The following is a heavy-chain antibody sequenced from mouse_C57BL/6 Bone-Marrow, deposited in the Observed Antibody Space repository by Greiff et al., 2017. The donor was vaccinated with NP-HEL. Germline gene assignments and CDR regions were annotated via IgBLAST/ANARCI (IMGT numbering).Heavy chain of an antibody. Sequence: QVQLKQSGAELARPGASVKLSCKASGYTFTSYGISWVKQRTGQGLEWIGEIYPRSGNTYYNEKFKGKATLTADKSSSTAYMELRSLTSEDSAVYFCARSGYYGRGYAMDYWGQGTSVTVSS. V-gene: IGHV1-81*01. CDR2: IYPRSGNT. CDR3: ARSGYYGRGYAMDY. J-gene: IGHJ4*01. CDR1: GYTFTSYG. D-gene: IGHD1-1*01.